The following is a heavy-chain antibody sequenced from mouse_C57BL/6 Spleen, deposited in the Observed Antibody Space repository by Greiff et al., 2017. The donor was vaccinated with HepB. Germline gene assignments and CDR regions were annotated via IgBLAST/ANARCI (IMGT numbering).Heavy chain of an antibody. Sequence: QVQLQQSGAELVKPGASVKISCKASGYAFSSYWMNWVKQRPGKGLEWIGQIYPGDGDTNYNGKFKGKATLTADKSSSTAYMQLSSLTSEDSAVYFCARSYYSPLAMDYWGQGTSVTVSS. J-gene: IGHJ4*01. CDR2: IYPGDGDT. V-gene: IGHV1-80*01. CDR3: ARSYYSPLAMDY. CDR1: GYAFSSYW. D-gene: IGHD2-12*01.